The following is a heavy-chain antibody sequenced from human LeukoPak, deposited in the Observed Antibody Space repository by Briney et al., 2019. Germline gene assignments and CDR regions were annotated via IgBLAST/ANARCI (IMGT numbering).Heavy chain of an antibody. V-gene: IGHV3-74*01. CDR3: TRDVWGDRDNYFDC. J-gene: IGHJ4*02. CDR1: GFSFSSYW. CDR2: INSNGRST. Sequence: GGSLRLSCAASGFSFSSYWMHWVRQAPGKGLVWVSRINSNGRSTSYEDSVKGRFTISRDNAKNTLYLEMNNLRAEDTAVYYCTRDVWGDRDNYFDCWGQGTLVTVSS. D-gene: IGHD2-8*01.